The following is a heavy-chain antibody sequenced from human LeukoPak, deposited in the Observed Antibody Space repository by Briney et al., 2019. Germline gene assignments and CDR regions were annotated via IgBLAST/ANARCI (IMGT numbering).Heavy chain of an antibody. D-gene: IGHD6-13*01. Sequence: ASVKVSCKASGYTFTGYYMHWVRQAPGQGLEWMGWITSYNGNTKYAQQLQGRVTMTTDTSTGTAYMELRSLRSDDTAVYYCARAGAAAGTPFDYWGQGTLVTVSS. CDR3: ARAGAAAGTPFDY. CDR1: GYTFTGYY. V-gene: IGHV1-18*04. CDR2: ITSYNGNT. J-gene: IGHJ4*02.